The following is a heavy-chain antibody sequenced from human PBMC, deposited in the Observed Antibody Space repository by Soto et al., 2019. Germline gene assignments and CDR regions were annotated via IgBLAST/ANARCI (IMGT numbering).Heavy chain of an antibody. CDR1: GGSITSSSYY. D-gene: IGHD3-9*01. CDR3: ARKYYDILTGTYYYGMDV. CDR2: IDSSGST. V-gene: IGHV4-39*01. Sequence: QLQLQESGPGLLKPSETLSLTCSVSGGSITSSSYYWGWIRQPPGKGLEWIGSIDSSGSTFYNPSLESRVNMSVDTSKNKFSLKLSSVTAADTAVYYCARKYYDILTGTYYYGMDVWGQGTTVTVSS. J-gene: IGHJ6*02.